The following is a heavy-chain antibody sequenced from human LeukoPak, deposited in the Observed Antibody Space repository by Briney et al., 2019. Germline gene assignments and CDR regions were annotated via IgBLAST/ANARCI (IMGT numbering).Heavy chain of an antibody. Sequence: SETLSLTCTVSGGSISSSSYYWGWIRQPPGKGLEWIGSIHYSGSTYYNPSLKSRVTISVDTSKNQFSLKLSSVTAADTAVYYCASQDYDFWSGQHDYWGQGTLVTVSS. CDR1: GGSISSSSYY. D-gene: IGHD3-3*01. J-gene: IGHJ4*02. CDR2: IHYSGST. V-gene: IGHV4-39*01. CDR3: ASQDYDFWSGQHDY.